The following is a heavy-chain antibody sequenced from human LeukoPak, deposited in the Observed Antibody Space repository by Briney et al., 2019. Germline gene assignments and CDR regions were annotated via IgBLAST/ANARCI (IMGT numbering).Heavy chain of an antibody. CDR1: GGSISSYY. CDR3: ARGYCSSTSCHSLPNYYYGMDV. D-gene: IGHD2-2*01. V-gene: IGHV4-4*07. J-gene: IGHJ6*02. Sequence: SETLSLTCTVSGGSISSYYWSWIRQPAGKGLEWIGRIYTSGSTNYNPSLKSRVTISVDTSKNQFSLKLSSVTAADTAVYYCARGYCSSTSCHSLPNYYYGMDVWGQGTTVTVSS. CDR2: IYTSGST.